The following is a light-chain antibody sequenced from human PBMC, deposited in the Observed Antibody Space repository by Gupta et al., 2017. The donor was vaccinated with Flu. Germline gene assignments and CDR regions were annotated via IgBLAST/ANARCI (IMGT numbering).Light chain of an antibody. CDR2: KAS. Sequence: DIQVTQFPSTLAASVGDRVTITCRASQSVTTWLAWYQQKPGKAPKLLIYKASILHTGVPSRFSGSGSGTEFTLTISSLQPDDFATYYCQQYNYYSGTFGRGTKLESK. J-gene: IGKJ2*01. V-gene: IGKV1-5*03. CDR1: QSVTTW. CDR3: QQYNYYSGT.